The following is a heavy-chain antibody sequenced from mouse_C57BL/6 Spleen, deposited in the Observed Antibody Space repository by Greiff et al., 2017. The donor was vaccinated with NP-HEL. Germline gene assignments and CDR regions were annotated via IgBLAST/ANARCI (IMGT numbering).Heavy chain of an antibody. CDR3: ARSWYDCGDWYFDV. D-gene: IGHD2-4*01. V-gene: IGHV1-82*01. Sequence: VQLQQSGPELVKPGASVKISCKASGYAFSSSWMNWVKQRPGKGLEWIGRIYPGDGDTNYNGQFKGKATLTADKSSSTAYMQLSSLTSEDSAVYVCARSWYDCGDWYFDVWGTGTTVTVSS. CDR2: IYPGDGDT. CDR1: GYAFSSSW. J-gene: IGHJ1*03.